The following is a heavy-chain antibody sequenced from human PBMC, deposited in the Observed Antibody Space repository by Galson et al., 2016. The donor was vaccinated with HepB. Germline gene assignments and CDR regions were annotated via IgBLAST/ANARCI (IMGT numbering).Heavy chain of an antibody. Sequence: SLRLSCAASGFTFSNYAMNWVRQAPGKGLEWVSGISGSGFSTYYADSVKGRFTISRDNSKNTLYLQMNSLRAEDTAVYYCAKEVGYIPGPYYFDYWGQGTLVTVSS. CDR2: ISGSGFST. CDR3: AKEVGYIPGPYYFDY. J-gene: IGHJ4*02. CDR1: GFTFSNYA. D-gene: IGHD6-13*01. V-gene: IGHV3-23*01.